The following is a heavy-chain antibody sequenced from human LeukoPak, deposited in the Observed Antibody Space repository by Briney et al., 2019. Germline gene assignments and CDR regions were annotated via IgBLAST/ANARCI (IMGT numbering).Heavy chain of an antibody. J-gene: IGHJ3*02. D-gene: IGHD1-26*01. CDR2: IYYSGST. Sequence: SETLSLTCTVSGGSISSYYWSWIRQPPGKGLEWIGYIYYSGSTNYNPSLKSRVTISVDTSKSQFSLKLSSVTAADTAVYYCAISPIVGATSGAFDIWGRGTMVTVSS. CDR3: AISPIVGATSGAFDI. V-gene: IGHV4-59*01. CDR1: GGSISSYY.